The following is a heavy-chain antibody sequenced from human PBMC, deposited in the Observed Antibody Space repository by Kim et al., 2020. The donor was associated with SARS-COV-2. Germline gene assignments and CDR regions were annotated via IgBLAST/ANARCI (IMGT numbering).Heavy chain of an antibody. D-gene: IGHD6-19*01. CDR2: VSKKGEKT. J-gene: IGHJ5*01. CDR1: GSSFTDYG. V-gene: IGHV3-20*04. CDR3: ARGYISGDFYS. Sequence: GGSLRLSCAASGSSFTDYGMNWVRQAPGKGLEWVSGVSKKGEKTGYADSVKGRFTISRDNAKNFLYLQMNSLRAEDTAMYYCARGYISGDFYSWGHGCL.